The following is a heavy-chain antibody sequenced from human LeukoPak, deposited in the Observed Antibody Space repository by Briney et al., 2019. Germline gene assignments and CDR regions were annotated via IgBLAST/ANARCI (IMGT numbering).Heavy chain of an antibody. Sequence: GGSLRLSCAASGFTFSSYSMNWVRQAPGKGLEWVSSISSSSYIYYADSVKGRFTISRDNAKNSLYLQMNSLRAEDTAVYYCARGLPYSPNSMDVWGQGTTVTVSS. J-gene: IGHJ6*02. CDR3: ARGLPYSPNSMDV. CDR2: ISSSSYI. D-gene: IGHD6-13*01. V-gene: IGHV3-21*01. CDR1: GFTFSSYS.